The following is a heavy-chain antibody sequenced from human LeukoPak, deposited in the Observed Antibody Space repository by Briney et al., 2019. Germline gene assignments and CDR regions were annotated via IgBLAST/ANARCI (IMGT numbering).Heavy chain of an antibody. J-gene: IGHJ4*02. V-gene: IGHV3-23*01. CDR2: IHGSGETT. CDR1: ALRFSSFA. Sequence: PGGSLRLSCAASALRFSSFAMTWVRQVPGKGLEWVSGIHGSGETTYYADSVKGRFTISRDNSREMLYLQMNSLRVEDTAVYYCAKTDSSDYSYYFDYWGQGTLVTVSS. D-gene: IGHD3-22*01. CDR3: AKTDSSDYSYYFDY.